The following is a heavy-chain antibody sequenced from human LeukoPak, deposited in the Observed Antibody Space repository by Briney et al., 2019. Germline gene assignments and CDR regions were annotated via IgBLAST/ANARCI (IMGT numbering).Heavy chain of an antibody. CDR3: ARVRLGYSGYDYRNPYYYGMDV. J-gene: IGHJ6*02. D-gene: IGHD5-12*01. CDR2: IYYSGST. CDR1: GGSISSYY. V-gene: IGHV4-59*01. Sequence: PSETLSLTCTVSGGSISSYYWSWLRQPPGKGLEWIGYIYYSGSTNYNPSLKSRVTISVDTSKNQFSLKLSSVTAADTAVYYCARVRLGYSGYDYRNPYYYGMDVWGQGTTVTVSS.